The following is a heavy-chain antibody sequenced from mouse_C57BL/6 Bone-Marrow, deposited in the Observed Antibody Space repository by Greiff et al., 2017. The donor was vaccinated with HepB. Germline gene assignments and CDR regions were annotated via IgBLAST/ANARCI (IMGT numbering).Heavy chain of an antibody. D-gene: IGHD2-14*01. CDR1: GFTFSTSG. CDR2: INTGGTYT. J-gene: IGHJ2*01. CDR3: ARDRFDYYFDY. Sequence: EVKLVESGGDLVKPGGSLKLSCVASGFTFSTSGMSWVRQTPDKRLEWVATINTGGTYTYYLDSVKGRFTISKDPARSTLFLQMSSLKSEDTGIYYCARDRFDYYFDYWGQGTTLTVSS. V-gene: IGHV5-6*01.